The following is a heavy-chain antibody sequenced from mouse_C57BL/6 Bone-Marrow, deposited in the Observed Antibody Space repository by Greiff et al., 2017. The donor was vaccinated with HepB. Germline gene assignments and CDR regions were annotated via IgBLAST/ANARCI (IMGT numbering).Heavy chain of an antibody. CDR3: ARHKRGHPYWYFDV. CDR1: GFTFSDYY. Sequence: EVMLVESGGGLVQPGGSLKLSCAASGFTFSDYYMYWVRQTPEKRLEWVAYISNGGGSTYYPDTVKGRFTISRDNAKNTLYLQMSRLKSEDTAMYYCARHKRGHPYWYFDVWGTGTTVTVSS. V-gene: IGHV5-12*01. CDR2: ISNGGGST. J-gene: IGHJ1*03.